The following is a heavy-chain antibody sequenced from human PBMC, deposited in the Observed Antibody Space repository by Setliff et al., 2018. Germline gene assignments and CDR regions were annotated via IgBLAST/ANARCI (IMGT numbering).Heavy chain of an antibody. D-gene: IGHD3-3*01. CDR3: ARMSGFLHMDV. CDR2: INHSGST. V-gene: IGHV4-34*01. CDR1: GGSFSGYY. J-gene: IGHJ6*03. Sequence: PSETLSLTCAVYGGSFSGYYWSWIRQPPGKGLEWIGEINHSGSTNYNPSLKSRVTISVDTSKNQFSLKLSSVTAADTAVYYCARMSGFLHMDVWGKGTTVTVSS.